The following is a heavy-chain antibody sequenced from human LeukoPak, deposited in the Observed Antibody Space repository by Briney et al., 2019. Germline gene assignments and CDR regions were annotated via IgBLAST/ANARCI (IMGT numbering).Heavy chain of an antibody. Sequence: GGSLRLSCAATGFTFSSYAMSWVRQASGKGLEWVSAISSTGGTTYYIDSVKGRFTVSRDNSKNTLYLQMNSLRVEDTAVYYCAEGGYNQDFDYWGQGTLVTVSS. J-gene: IGHJ4*02. CDR2: ISSTGGTT. CDR1: GFTFSSYA. CDR3: AEGGYNQDFDY. V-gene: IGHV3-23*01. D-gene: IGHD5-24*01.